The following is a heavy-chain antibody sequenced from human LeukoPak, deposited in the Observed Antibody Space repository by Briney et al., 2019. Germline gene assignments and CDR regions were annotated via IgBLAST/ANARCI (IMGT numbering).Heavy chain of an antibody. Sequence: ASVKVSCKASGYTFTSYYIHWVRQAPGQGLEWMGIINPNDGSTSYSQKFQGRVTMTRDVSTNTAYMELSSLRSEDTAVYYCARVGDFGDYGGTDWGQGTLVTVSS. CDR3: ARVGDFGDYGGTD. CDR2: INPNDGST. CDR1: GYTFTSYY. V-gene: IGHV1-46*01. D-gene: IGHD4-17*01. J-gene: IGHJ4*02.